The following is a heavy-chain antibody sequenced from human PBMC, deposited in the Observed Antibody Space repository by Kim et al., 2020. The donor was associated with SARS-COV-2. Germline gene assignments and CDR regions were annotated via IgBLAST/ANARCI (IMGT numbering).Heavy chain of an antibody. CDR3: ARSWGLWFADGYGMDV. D-gene: IGHD3-10*01. Sequence: GGSLRLSCAASGFTFSSYSMNWVRQAPGKGLEWVSYISSSSSTIYYADSVKGRFTISRDNAKNSLYLQMNSLRDEDTAVYYCARSWGLWFADGYGMDVWGQGTTVTVSS. J-gene: IGHJ6*02. CDR2: ISSSSSTI. CDR1: GFTFSSYS. V-gene: IGHV3-48*02.